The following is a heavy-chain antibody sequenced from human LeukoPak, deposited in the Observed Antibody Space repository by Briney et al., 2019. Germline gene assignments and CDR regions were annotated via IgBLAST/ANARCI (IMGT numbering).Heavy chain of an antibody. CDR1: GFTFSSYA. V-gene: IGHV3-23*01. CDR2: ISGSGVSGGNT. Sequence: PGGSLRLSCAASGFTFSSYAMSWVRQAPGKGLEWVSNISGSGVSGGNTYYADSVKGRFTISRDNSKNTLYLQMNSLRAEDTAVYYCAKRGNSGYPLDYWGQGTPVTVSS. CDR3: AKRGNSGYPLDY. J-gene: IGHJ4*02. D-gene: IGHD5-12*01.